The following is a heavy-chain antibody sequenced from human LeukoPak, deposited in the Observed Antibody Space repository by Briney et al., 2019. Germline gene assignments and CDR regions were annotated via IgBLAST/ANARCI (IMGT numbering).Heavy chain of an antibody. J-gene: IGHJ4*02. CDR2: IYYSGST. CDR3: WTRQRKGNDY. V-gene: IGHV4-59*01. CDR1: GGSISSYY. D-gene: IGHD6-25*01. Sequence: SETLSLTCTVSGGSISSYYWSWIRQPPGKGLEWIGYIYYSGSTNYNPSPKSRVTISVGTSTNQFSLKLSSGTAADTTVFYCWTRQRKGNDYWGQGTLVTVSS.